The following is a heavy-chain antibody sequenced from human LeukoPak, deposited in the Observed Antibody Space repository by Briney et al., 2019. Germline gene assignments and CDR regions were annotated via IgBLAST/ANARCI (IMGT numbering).Heavy chain of an antibody. J-gene: IGHJ4*02. D-gene: IGHD3-22*01. CDR3: ARDSPPYYYDSSGSYSYFDS. Sequence: GGSLRLSCAAYGFTFSSYAKHWVRQAPGEGLEWVAVISYDGSNKYYADSVKGRFTISRDNSKNTLYLQMNSLRAEDTAVYYCARDSPPYYYDSSGSYSYFDSWGQGSLVTVSS. CDR2: ISYDGSNK. CDR1: GFTFSSYA. V-gene: IGHV3-30-3*01.